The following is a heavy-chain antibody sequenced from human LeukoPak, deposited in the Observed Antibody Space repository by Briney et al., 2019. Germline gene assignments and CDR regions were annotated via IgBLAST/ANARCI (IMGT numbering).Heavy chain of an antibody. D-gene: IGHD3-22*01. J-gene: IGHJ4*02. CDR2: INSDGSST. CDR3: AMGPYYYDSSGYYY. CDR1: GFTFSSYW. Sequence: GGSLRLSCAASGFTFSSYWMHWVRQAPGRGLVWVSRINSDGSSTSYADSVKGRVTISRDNAKNTLYLQMSSLRAEDTAVYYCAMGPYYYDSSGYYYWGQGTLVTVSS. V-gene: IGHV3-74*01.